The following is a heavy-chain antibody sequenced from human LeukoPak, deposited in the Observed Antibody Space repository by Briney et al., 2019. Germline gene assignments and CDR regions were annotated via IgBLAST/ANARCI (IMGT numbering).Heavy chain of an antibody. J-gene: IGHJ6*02. CDR1: GFTFSYYA. Sequence: PGGSLRLSCATSGFTFSYYAMHWVRQAPGRGLEWVALIRSDTTSKYYADSVKGRFTVSRDNSKNTLYLQMNSLRPEDTAVYHCAKDPDGSGTYEKFLDVWGQGTMVTVSS. V-gene: IGHV3-30*02. CDR2: IRSDTTSK. CDR3: AKDPDGSGTYEKFLDV. D-gene: IGHD3-10*01.